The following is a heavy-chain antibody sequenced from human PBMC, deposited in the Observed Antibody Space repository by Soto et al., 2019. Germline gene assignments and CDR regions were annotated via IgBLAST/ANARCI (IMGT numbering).Heavy chain of an antibody. J-gene: IGHJ3*02. CDR1: GGSISSYY. D-gene: IGHD3-10*01. CDR3: ATQAYYYGSGRVVEAFDI. V-gene: IGHV4-59*08. CDR2: IYYSGST. Sequence: SETLSLTCTVSGGSISSYYWSWIRQPPGKGLEWIGYIYYSGSTNYNPSLKSRVTISVDTSKNQFSLKLSSVTAADTAVYYCATQAYYYGSGRVVEAFDIWGQGTMVTVSS.